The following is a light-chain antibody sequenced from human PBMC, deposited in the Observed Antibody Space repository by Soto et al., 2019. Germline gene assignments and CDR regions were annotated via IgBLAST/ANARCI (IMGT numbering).Light chain of an antibody. V-gene: IGKV4-1*01. Sequence: DIVMTQSPDSLAVSLGERATINCKSSQSVLYSSNNKNYLAWYQQRPGQPPKLLIYCASTRESGVPDRFSGSGSGTDFTLTITSLQAEVVAVYDCQQDESTPPTFGQGTKLEIK. CDR3: QQDESTPPT. CDR1: QSVLYSSNNKNY. J-gene: IGKJ2*01. CDR2: CAS.